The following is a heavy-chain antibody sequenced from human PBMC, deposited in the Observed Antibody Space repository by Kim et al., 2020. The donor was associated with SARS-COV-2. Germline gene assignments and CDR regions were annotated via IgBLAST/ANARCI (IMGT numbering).Heavy chain of an antibody. Sequence: GGSLRLSCAASGFTFSSYAMSWVRQAPGKGLEWVSAISGSGGSTYYADSVKGRFTISRDNSKNTLYLQMNSLRAEDTAVYYCAKDLGYCSSTSCYEFPRYYFDYWGQGTLVTVSS. CDR3: AKDLGYCSSTSCYEFPRYYFDY. CDR2: ISGSGGST. J-gene: IGHJ4*02. D-gene: IGHD2-2*01. CDR1: GFTFSSYA. V-gene: IGHV3-23*01.